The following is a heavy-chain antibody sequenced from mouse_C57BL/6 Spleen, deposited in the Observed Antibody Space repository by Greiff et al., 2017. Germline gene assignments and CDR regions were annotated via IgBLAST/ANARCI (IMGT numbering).Heavy chain of an antibody. CDR2: ISSGGSYT. CDR3: ARQGAITTVLDWYFDV. CDR1: GFTFSSYG. D-gene: IGHD1-1*01. J-gene: IGHJ1*03. Sequence: EVQVVESGGDLVKPGGSLKLSCAASGFTFSSYGMSWVRQTPDKRLEWVATISSGGSYTYYPDSVKGRFTISRDNAKNTLYLQMSSLKSEDTAMYYCARQGAITTVLDWYFDVWGTGTTVTVSS. V-gene: IGHV5-6*01.